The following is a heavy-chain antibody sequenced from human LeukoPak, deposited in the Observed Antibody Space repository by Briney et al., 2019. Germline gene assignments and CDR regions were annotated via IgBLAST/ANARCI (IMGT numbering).Heavy chain of an antibody. J-gene: IGHJ2*01. CDR3: ARGYYPPRWYFDL. CDR2: IIEKGNA. V-gene: IGHV4-34*01. CDR1: GGSFSSYS. Sequence: SETLSLTCALYGGSFSSYSWSWTWIRQTPEKGLEWIGEIIEKGNANYNPSLKSRVTIDLDTSKNQFSLKLTSMTAADTAMYYCARGYYPPRWYFDLWGRGTPVTVSS. D-gene: IGHD3-10*01.